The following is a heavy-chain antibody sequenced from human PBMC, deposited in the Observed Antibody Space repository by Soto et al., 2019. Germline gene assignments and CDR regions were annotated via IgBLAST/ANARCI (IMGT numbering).Heavy chain of an antibody. Sequence: EVQLVESGGGLVQPGRSLRLSCAASGFTFDDYAMHWVRQAPGKGLEWVSGISWNSGSIGYADSVKGRFTISRDNAKNSLYLQMNRLRAEDTALYYCAKDRDYYYDRSGYFHAEWVQGTLVTVSS. V-gene: IGHV3-9*01. CDR1: GFTFDDYA. J-gene: IGHJ1*01. D-gene: IGHD3-22*01. CDR3: AKDRDYYYDRSGYFHAE. CDR2: ISWNSGSI.